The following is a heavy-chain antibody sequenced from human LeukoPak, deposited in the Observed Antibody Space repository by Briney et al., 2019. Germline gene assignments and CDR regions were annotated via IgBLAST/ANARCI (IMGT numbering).Heavy chain of an antibody. CDR2: ISYDGSNK. D-gene: IGHD3-22*01. V-gene: IGHV3-30-3*01. CDR1: GFTFSSYA. CDR3: ARDTHFYHSNDYHY. Sequence: PGGSLRLSCAASGFTFSSYAMHWVRQAPGKGLEWVAVISYDGSNKYYADSVKGRFTISRDNSKNTLYLQMNSLRAEDTAVYYCARDTHFYHSNDYHYWGQGTLVTVSS. J-gene: IGHJ4*02.